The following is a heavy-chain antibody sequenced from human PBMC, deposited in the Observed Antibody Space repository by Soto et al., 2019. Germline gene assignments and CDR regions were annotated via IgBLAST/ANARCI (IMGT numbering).Heavy chain of an antibody. CDR2: IEQDGSEK. CDR1: GITFSRHW. V-gene: IGHV3-7*05. J-gene: IGHJ4*02. D-gene: IGHD3-10*01. CDR3: AKDYGDYYGSGSYYITRDY. Sequence: GGSLRLSCAASGITFSRHWMSWVRQAPGKGLEWVANIEQDGSEKYYVDSVKGRFTISRDNAKNSLYLQMNSLRAEDTAVYYCAKDYGDYYGSGSYYITRDYWGQGTLVTVSS.